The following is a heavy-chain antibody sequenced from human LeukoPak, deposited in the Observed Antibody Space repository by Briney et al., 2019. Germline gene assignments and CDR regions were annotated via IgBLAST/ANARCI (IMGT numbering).Heavy chain of an antibody. Sequence: GASVKVSCKASGYTFTSYGISWVRQAPGQGLEWMGWISAYNGNTNYAQKLQGRVTMTTDTSTSTAYMELRSLRSDDTAVYYCARDLDCTNGVCPKYFQHWGQGTLVTVSS. J-gene: IGHJ1*01. CDR1: GYTFTSYG. CDR3: ARDLDCTNGVCPKYFQH. V-gene: IGHV1-18*01. CDR2: ISAYNGNT. D-gene: IGHD2-8*01.